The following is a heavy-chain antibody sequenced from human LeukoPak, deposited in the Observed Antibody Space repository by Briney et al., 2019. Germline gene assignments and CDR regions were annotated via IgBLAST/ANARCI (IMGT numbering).Heavy chain of an antibody. J-gene: IGHJ6*03. CDR3: ARDVYYDILTGYYYYYYMDV. CDR1: GFTFSSYG. CDR2: IRYDGSNK. Sequence: GGSLRLSCAASGFTFSSYGMHWVRQAPGKGLEWVAFIRYDGSNKYYADSVKGRFTISRDNSKNTLYLQMNSLRAEDTAVYYCARDVYYDILTGYYYYYYMDVWGKGTTVTVSS. V-gene: IGHV3-30*02. D-gene: IGHD3-9*01.